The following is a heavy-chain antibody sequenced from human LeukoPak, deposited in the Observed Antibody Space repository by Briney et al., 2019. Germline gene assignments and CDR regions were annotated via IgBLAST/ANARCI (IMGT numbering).Heavy chain of an antibody. CDR3: ARGGVRSGYGDSGDY. V-gene: IGHV7-4-1*02. CDR1: GYTFTNYD. J-gene: IGHJ4*02. CDR2: INTNTGNP. D-gene: IGHD5-12*01. Sequence: ASVKVSCKASGYTFTNYDTNWVRQAPGQGLEWMGWINTNTGNPTYAQGFAGRFVFSLDTSVSTAYLQINSLEAEDTAVYYCARGGVRSGYGDSGDYWGQGTLVTVSS.